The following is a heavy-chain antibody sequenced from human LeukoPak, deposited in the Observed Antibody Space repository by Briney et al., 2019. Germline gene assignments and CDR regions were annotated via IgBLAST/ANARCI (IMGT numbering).Heavy chain of an antibody. D-gene: IGHD3-22*01. CDR3: ARDSSGYWVFDAFDI. Sequence: SETLSLTCTVSGGSISSYYWSWIRQPPGKGLEWIGYIYYSGTTNYNPSLKSRVTISVDTSKNQFSLKLSSVTAADTAVYYCARDSSGYWVFDAFDIWGQGTMVTVSS. CDR1: GGSISSYY. J-gene: IGHJ3*02. CDR2: IYYSGTT. V-gene: IGHV4-59*01.